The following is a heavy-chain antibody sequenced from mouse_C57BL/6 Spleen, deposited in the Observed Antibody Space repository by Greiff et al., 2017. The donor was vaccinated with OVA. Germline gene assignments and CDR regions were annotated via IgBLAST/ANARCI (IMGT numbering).Heavy chain of an antibody. CDR1: GYAFTNYL. Sequence: VKLQESGAELVRPGNSVKVSCKASGYAFTNYLIEWVKQRPGQGLEWIGVINPGSGGTKYNDKVKGKATLTADNSSSTAYMPLSSLTSEDSAVYVCATNARRAWGQGTTLTVSS. J-gene: IGHJ2*01. V-gene: IGHV1-54*01. CDR2: INPGSGGT. CDR3: ATNARRA. D-gene: IGHD3-3*01.